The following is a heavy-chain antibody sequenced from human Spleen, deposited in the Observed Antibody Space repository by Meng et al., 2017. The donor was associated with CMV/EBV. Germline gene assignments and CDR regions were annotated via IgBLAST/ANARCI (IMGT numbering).Heavy chain of an antibody. CDR2: IYHSGST. J-gene: IGHJ4*02. D-gene: IGHD2-21*02. Sequence: QVQLHESVSGLVKPSGTLSLTCAVSGCSLISSNLWTWVRQVPGKGLEWIGEIYHSGSTNYNPSLKSRVTISVDKFKNQFSLKLGSVTAADTAVYYCARIERRRILKYCGSDCSTTDYWGQGTLVTVSS. CDR3: ARIERRRILKYCGSDCSTTDY. V-gene: IGHV4-4*02. CDR1: GCSLISSNL.